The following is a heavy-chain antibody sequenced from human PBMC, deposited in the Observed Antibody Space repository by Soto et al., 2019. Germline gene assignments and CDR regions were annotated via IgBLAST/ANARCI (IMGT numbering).Heavy chain of an antibody. Sequence: GGSLRLSCAASGFTFSYYSMIWVRQAPGKGLEWVSCISSSSSHIYYADSVKGRFTISRDNAKNSLYLQMNSLRAEDTAVYYCARDQDAFDIWGQGTMVTVSS. CDR2: ISSSSSHI. CDR3: ARDQDAFDI. V-gene: IGHV3-21*01. CDR1: GFTFSYYS. J-gene: IGHJ3*02.